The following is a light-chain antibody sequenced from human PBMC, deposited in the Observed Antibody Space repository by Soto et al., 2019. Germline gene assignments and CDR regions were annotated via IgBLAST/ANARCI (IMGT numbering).Light chain of an antibody. J-gene: IGKJ1*01. CDR1: QSVSSN. CDR3: QQYNNWPQT. Sequence: EIVMTQSPATLSVSPGERATLSCRASQSVSSNLAWYQQKPGQAPRLLIYGASTRATGIPDRVSGSGSGTEFTLTISSLQSEDFAVYYCQQYNNWPQTFGQGTKVDIK. V-gene: IGKV3-15*01. CDR2: GAS.